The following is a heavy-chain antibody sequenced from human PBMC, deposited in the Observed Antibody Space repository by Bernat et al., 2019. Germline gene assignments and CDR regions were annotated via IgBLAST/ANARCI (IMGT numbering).Heavy chain of an antibody. V-gene: IGHV3-23*01. J-gene: IGHJ6*02. CDR1: GFTFSTYG. CDR2: ISGSGAST. CDR3: ARHGAGSNHYHYGMDV. D-gene: IGHD1-14*01. Sequence: EVQLLESGGGLVQAGGSLRLSCAASGFTFSTYGMTWVRLAPGKGLEWVSSISGSGASTFYVDSVKGRFTISRDNSKNTVSLQMNSLRADDPAVYYCARHGAGSNHYHYGMDVWGQGTTVTVSS.